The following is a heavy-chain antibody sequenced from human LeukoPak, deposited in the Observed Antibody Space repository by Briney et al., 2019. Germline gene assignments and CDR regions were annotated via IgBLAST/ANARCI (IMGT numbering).Heavy chain of an antibody. CDR1: GFTFASYG. CDR3: ARALYI. J-gene: IGHJ3*02. Sequence: PGGSLRLSCAASGFTFASYGMTWVRQAPGKGLEWVSTITGSGGHSDYADSVKGRFTISRDNSRNTLYLQMNSLRAEDTAVYYCARALYIWGQGTMVTVSS. CDR2: ITGSGGHS. V-gene: IGHV3-23*01.